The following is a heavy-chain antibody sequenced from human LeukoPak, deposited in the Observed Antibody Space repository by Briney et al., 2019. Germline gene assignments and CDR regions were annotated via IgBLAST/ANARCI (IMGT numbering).Heavy chain of an antibody. J-gene: IGHJ6*03. D-gene: IGHD3-22*01. V-gene: IGHV5-51*01. CDR1: GYSFTSHW. Sequence: GESLKISCKASGYSFTSHWIGWVRQMPGKGLEWMGIIYPGDSETRYSPSFQGQVTISADKSISTAYLQWSSLKASDTAMYYCARDRAYYFETSGPGWGENYMDVWGKGTTVTVSS. CDR2: IYPGDSET. CDR3: ARDRAYYFETSGPGWGENYMDV.